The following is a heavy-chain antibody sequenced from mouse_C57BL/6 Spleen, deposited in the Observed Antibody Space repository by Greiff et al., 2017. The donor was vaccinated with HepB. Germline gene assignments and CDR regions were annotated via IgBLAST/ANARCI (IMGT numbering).Heavy chain of an antibody. J-gene: IGHJ4*01. V-gene: IGHV1-42*01. CDR1: GYSFTGYY. Sequence: EVQLQQSGPELVKPGASVKISCKASGYSFTGYYMNWVKQSPEKSLEWIGEINPSTGGTTYNQKFKAKATLTVDKSSSTAYMQLKSLTSEDSAVYYCARLSTVVAYYAMDYWGQGTSVTVSS. D-gene: IGHD1-1*01. CDR2: INPSTGGT. CDR3: ARLSTVVAYYAMDY.